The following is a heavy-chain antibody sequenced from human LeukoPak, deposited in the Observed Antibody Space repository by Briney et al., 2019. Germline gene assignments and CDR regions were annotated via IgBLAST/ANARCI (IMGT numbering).Heavy chain of an antibody. Sequence: GESLKISCKGSGYTFTSYWIGWVRQMPGKGLEWMGIIYPGDSDTRYSPSFQGQVTISADKSISTAYLQWSSLKASDTAMYYCARLTVVAGTQYYFDYWGQGTLVTVSS. J-gene: IGHJ4*02. D-gene: IGHD6-19*01. V-gene: IGHV5-51*01. CDR1: GYTFTSYW. CDR2: IYPGDSDT. CDR3: ARLTVVAGTQYYFDY.